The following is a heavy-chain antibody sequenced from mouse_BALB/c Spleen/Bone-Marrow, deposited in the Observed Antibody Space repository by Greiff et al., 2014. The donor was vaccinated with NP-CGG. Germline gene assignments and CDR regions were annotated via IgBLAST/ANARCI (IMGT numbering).Heavy chain of an antibody. CDR3: ARDGNYDGYFDY. V-gene: IGHV3-5*02. CDR1: GISITTGNYR. CDR2: IYYSGTI. J-gene: IGHJ2*01. Sequence: EVMLVESGPGLVKPSQTVSLTCTVTGISITTGNYRWSWIRQFPGNKLEWIGYIYYSGTITYNPSLTSRTTITRDTSKNQFFLEMNSLTAEDTATYYCARDGNYDGYFDYWGQGTTLTVSS. D-gene: IGHD2-1*01.